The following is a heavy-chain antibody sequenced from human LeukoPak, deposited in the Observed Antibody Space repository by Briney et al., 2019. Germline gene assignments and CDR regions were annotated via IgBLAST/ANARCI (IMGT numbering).Heavy chain of an antibody. CDR1: GFAFRSYA. Sequence: GGSLRLSCVASGFAFRSYAMSWVRQAPGKGLEWVSAISGSGGSTYYADSVKGRFTISRDNSKNTLYLQMNSLRAEDTAVYYCAKGRITIFDIWGQGTMVTVSS. D-gene: IGHD3-3*01. CDR2: ISGSGGST. J-gene: IGHJ3*02. V-gene: IGHV3-23*01. CDR3: AKGRITIFDI.